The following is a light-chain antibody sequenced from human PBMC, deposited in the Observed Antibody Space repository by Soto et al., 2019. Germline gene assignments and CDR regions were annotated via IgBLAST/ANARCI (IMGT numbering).Light chain of an antibody. CDR2: EVN. J-gene: IGLJ1*01. Sequence: SARRLPASAPGSPGQSVAISCTGTSSDVGGYNYVSWYQQHPGKAPKLMIYEVNKRPSGVPDSFSGSKYGNTASLTVSGLQAEDEADYYCSSYAGSSNVFGTGTQVTVL. CDR1: SSDVGGYNY. CDR3: SSYAGSSNV. V-gene: IGLV2-8*01.